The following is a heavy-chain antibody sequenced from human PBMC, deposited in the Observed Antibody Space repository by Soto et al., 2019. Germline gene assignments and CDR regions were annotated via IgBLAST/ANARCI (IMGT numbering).Heavy chain of an antibody. D-gene: IGHD3-22*01. J-gene: IGHJ4*02. CDR2: IYYSGST. CDR1: GGSISSGGYY. CDR3: ARDMGMYYYDSSGAFDY. V-gene: IGHV4-31*03. Sequence: QVQLQESGPGLVKPSQTLSLTCTVSGGSISSGGYYWSWIRQHPGKGLEWIGYIYYSGSTYYNPSLKSRVTISVDTSKNQFSLKLSSVTAADTAVYYCARDMGMYYYDSSGAFDYWGQGTLVTVSS.